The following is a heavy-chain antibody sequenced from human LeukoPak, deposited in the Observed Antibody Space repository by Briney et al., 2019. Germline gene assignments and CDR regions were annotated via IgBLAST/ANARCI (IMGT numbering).Heavy chain of an antibody. J-gene: IGHJ4*02. D-gene: IGHD3-22*01. Sequence: GGSLRLSCAASGFTFSSYAMSWVRQAPGKGLEWVSAISGSGGSTYYADSVKGRFTISRDNSKNTLYLQMNSLRAEDTAVYYCAKASDYYDSSGYFDYWGQGTLVAVSS. CDR1: GFTFSSYA. V-gene: IGHV3-23*01. CDR3: AKASDYYDSSGYFDY. CDR2: ISGSGGST.